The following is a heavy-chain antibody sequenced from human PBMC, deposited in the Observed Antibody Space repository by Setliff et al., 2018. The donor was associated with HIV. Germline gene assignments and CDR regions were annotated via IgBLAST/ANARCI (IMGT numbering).Heavy chain of an antibody. Sequence: LSLTCAVYGGSFSGYDWSWIRQPPGKGLEWIGYIFASGSSLYNPSLQSRVSISIDTSKNQFSLKLSSVTAADTAVYYCARRIDNSGSLPAKNWFDTWGQGRLVTVS. J-gene: IGHJ5*02. V-gene: IGHV4-34*12. CDR3: ARRIDNSGSLPAKNWFDT. D-gene: IGHD3-10*01. CDR1: GGSFSGYD. CDR2: IFASGSS.